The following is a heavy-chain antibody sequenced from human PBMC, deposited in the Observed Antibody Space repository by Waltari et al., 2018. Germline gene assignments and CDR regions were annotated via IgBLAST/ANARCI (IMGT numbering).Heavy chain of an antibody. CDR2: MRGNGGST. J-gene: IGHJ4*02. CDR1: GFTFSSYA. CDR3: ATRGTYYKFDY. D-gene: IGHD1-26*01. V-gene: IGHV3-23*04. Sequence: EVQLVESGGDLVQPGGSLRLSCAASGFTFSSYAMSWVRQAPGKGLEWVVAMRGNGGSTYYADSVKGRFTISRDNSKNTLYLQMNSLRAEDAAVYYCATRGTYYKFDYWGQGSLVTVSS.